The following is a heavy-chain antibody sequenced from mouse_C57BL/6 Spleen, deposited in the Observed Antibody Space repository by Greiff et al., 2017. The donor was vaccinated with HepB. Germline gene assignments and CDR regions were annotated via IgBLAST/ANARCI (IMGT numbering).Heavy chain of an antibody. CDR3: ARDYGSAGAMDY. CDR1: GYAFSSSW. J-gene: IGHJ4*01. CDR2: IYPGDGDT. Sequence: VKVVESGPELVKPGASVKISCKASGYAFSSSWMNWVKQRPGKGLEWIGRIYPGDGDTNYNGKFKGKATLTADKSSSTAYMQLSSLTSEDSAVYFCARDYGSAGAMDYWGQGTSVTVSS. D-gene: IGHD1-1*01. V-gene: IGHV1-82*01.